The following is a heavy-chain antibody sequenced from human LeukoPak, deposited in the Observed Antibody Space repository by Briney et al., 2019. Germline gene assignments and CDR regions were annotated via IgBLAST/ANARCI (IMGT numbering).Heavy chain of an antibody. J-gene: IGHJ4*02. D-gene: IGHD2/OR15-2a*01. CDR3: ARGNMSPSAY. V-gene: IGHV1-18*04. CDR2: VSTYNGNT. Sequence: ASVKVSCKASGYTFTGYYMHWARQAPGQGLEWMGWVSTYNGNTNYAQNLQGRVTMTTDTYTSTAYMELRSLRSDDTAVYYCARGNMSPSAYWGQGTLVTVSS. CDR1: GYTFTGYY.